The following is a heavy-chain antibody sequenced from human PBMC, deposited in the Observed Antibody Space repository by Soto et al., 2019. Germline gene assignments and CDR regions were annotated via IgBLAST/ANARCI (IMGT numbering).Heavy chain of an antibody. D-gene: IGHD7-27*01. J-gene: IGHJ6*03. V-gene: IGHV3-48*01. CDR2: ISSSSSVI. Sequence: GGSLRLSCATSGFILSDGAMNWVRQAPGKGLEWVSYISSSSSVIDYADSVKGRFTVSRDNARNSLYLQMNSLRAEDTAVYYCARDLSWGSNWYYYMDVWGNGTTVT. CDR3: ARDLSWGSNWYYYMDV. CDR1: GFILSDGA.